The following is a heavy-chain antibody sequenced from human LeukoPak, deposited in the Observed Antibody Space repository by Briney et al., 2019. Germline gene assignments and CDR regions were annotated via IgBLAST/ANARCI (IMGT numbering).Heavy chain of an antibody. V-gene: IGHV3-13*04. CDR3: ARVLNFSRGTVTPLSNWYFDL. CDR2: IGSAGDT. D-gene: IGHD4-17*01. Sequence: GGSLRLSCAASGFTFSSYDMHWVRQATGKGLEWVSDIGSAGDTYYPDSVKGRFTISRENARNSFYLQMNSLRAGDTAVYYCARVLNFSRGTVTPLSNWYFDLWGRGTLVTVS. CDR1: GFTFSSYD. J-gene: IGHJ2*01.